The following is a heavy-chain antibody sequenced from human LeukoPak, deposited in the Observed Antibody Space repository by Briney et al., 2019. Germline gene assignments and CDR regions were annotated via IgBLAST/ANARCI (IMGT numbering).Heavy chain of an antibody. CDR3: ARGSLSRI. Sequence: PSETLSLTCTVSGGSISSSSYYWGWIRQPPGKGLEWIGSMYYSGSSYYNPSLKSRLTIFVDTSKNQFSLKLSSVTAADTAVYYCARGSLSRIWGQGTMVTVSS. J-gene: IGHJ3*02. CDR2: MYYSGSS. CDR1: GGSISSSSYY. V-gene: IGHV4-39*01.